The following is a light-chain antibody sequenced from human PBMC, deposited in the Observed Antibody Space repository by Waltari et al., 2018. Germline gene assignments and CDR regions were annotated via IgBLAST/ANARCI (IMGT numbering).Light chain of an antibody. CDR2: DVS. CDR3: NSYTGSSSWV. Sequence: QSALTQPAYVSGSPGQSITISCTGTASDDAFSNYSHWYQQHPGKAPKVIIYDVSERPSGVSNRFSGSKSGNTAYLTISGLQAEDEAYYYCNSYTGSSSWVFGGVTKLTV. CDR1: ASDDAFSNY. V-gene: IGLV2-14*03. J-gene: IGLJ3*02.